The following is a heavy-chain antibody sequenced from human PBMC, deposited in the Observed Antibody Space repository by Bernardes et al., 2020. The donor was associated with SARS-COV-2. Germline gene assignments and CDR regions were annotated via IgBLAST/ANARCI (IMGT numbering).Heavy chain of an antibody. CDR3: ASVTWSQRDGFDN. CDR1: GYTFTNYY. Sequence: ASVKVSCEASGYTFTNYYLHWVRQAPGQGLEWMGWINPCDAETNYAQNFQGRVSMTLDTSTNTAYMELSRLKSDDTAVYYCASVTWSQRDGFDNWGQGTLVTVSS. D-gene: IGHD1-1*01. CDR2: INPCDAET. J-gene: IGHJ4*02. V-gene: IGHV1-2*02.